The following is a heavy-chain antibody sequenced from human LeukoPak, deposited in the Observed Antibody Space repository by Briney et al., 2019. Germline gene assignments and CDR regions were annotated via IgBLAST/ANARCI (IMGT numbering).Heavy chain of an antibody. CDR2: INPHSADT. V-gene: IGHV1-2*02. D-gene: IGHD6-13*01. J-gene: IGHJ4*02. Sequence: ASVKVSCKASGYTFTSYYMHWVRQAPGQGLEWMGWINPHSADTGYAQKFLGRVTMTRDMSISTIYMELTRLRSDDTALYYCARWDGYSGSPDYWGQGTLVTVSS. CDR1: GYTFTSYY. CDR3: ARWDGYSGSPDY.